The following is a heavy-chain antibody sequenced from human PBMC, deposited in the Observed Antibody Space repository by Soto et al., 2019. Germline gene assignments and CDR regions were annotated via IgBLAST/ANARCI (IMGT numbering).Heavy chain of an antibody. V-gene: IGHV3-72*01. J-gene: IGHJ3*02. CDR1: GFTFSDHY. D-gene: IGHD3-16*01. CDR2: SRNKANSYTT. CDR3: AAQRGESNRDAFDI. Sequence: EVQLVESGGGLVQPGGSLRLSCAASGFTFSDHYMDWVRQAPGKGLEWVARSRNKANSYTTEYAASVKGRFTISRDDSKNSLYLQMNSLKTEDTAVYYGAAQRGESNRDAFDIWGQGTMVTVSS.